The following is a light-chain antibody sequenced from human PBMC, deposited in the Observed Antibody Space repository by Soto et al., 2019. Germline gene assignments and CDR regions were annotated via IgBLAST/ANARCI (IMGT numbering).Light chain of an antibody. CDR2: GAS. J-gene: IGKJ5*01. CDR1: QSVASTY. V-gene: IGKV3-20*01. Sequence: EIVLTQSPGTLSLSPGERATLSCWASQSVASTYLGWYQQKPGQAPRLLIYGASSRATGIPDRFSGSGSGTDFTLTIRRLEPEDFALYYCQQYAGSPTFGQGTRLEIK. CDR3: QQYAGSPT.